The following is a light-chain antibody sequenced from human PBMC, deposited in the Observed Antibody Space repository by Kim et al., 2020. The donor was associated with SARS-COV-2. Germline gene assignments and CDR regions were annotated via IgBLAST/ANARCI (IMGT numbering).Light chain of an antibody. J-gene: IGKJ5*01. CDR3: QQTYS. CDR2: AAS. V-gene: IGKV1-39*01. Sequence: DIQMTQSPSFLSASVGETVTITCRTSQTTHNYLNWYQQKPGKAPRLLIYAASGLHSGVSSRFSGSGSGADFTLTISSLQPEDSATYYCQQTYSIGQGTRLEIK. CDR1: QTTHNY.